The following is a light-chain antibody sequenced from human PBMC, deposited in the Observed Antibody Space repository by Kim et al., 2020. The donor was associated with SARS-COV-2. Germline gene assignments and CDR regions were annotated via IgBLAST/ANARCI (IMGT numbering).Light chain of an antibody. Sequence: APGQTATLTCAGEQIGSKSVHWYQQMPGQAPVVVIFSDRDRPPGIPARFSGSNSDNTATLTISGVEAGDEADYYCQVWDSSSDHVVFGGGTKLTVL. V-gene: IGLV3-21*04. J-gene: IGLJ2*01. CDR1: QIGSKS. CDR2: SDR. CDR3: QVWDSSSDHVV.